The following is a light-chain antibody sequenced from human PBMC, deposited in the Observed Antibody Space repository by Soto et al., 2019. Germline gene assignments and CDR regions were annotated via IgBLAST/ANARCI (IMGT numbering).Light chain of an antibody. CDR3: QRRSNWPPEYT. CDR1: QSVSSY. CDR2: DAS. V-gene: IGKV3-11*01. Sequence: EIVLTQSPATLSLSPGERATLSCRASQSVSSYLAWYQQKPGQAPRLLIYDASNRATGIPARFSGSGSGTDFTLTISSLEPEDFALYYCQRRSNWPPEYTFCQGTKLEIK. J-gene: IGKJ2*01.